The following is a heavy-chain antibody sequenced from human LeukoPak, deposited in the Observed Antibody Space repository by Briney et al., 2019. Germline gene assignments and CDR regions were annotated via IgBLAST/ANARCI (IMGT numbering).Heavy chain of an antibody. Sequence: GGSLRLSCAASGFTFDDYAMHWFRQAPGKGLEWVSLISGDGGSTYYADSVKGRFTISRDNSKNSLYLQMNSLRTEDTALYYCAKDIGQWSPRGMDVWGQGTTVTVSS. CDR1: GFTFDDYA. J-gene: IGHJ6*02. V-gene: IGHV3-43*02. CDR2: ISGDGGST. CDR3: AKDIGQWSPRGMDV. D-gene: IGHD6-19*01.